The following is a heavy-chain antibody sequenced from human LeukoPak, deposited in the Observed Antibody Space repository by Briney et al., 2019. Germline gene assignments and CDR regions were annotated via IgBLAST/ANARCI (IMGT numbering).Heavy chain of an antibody. J-gene: IGHJ4*02. CDR3: ARDIDSRFDS. V-gene: IGHV5-51*01. D-gene: IGHD3-22*01. CDR2: IYPADSDT. CDR1: GFSFTSNW. Sequence: GVSLKISCKGSGFSFTSNWIGWVRQMPGKGLEWMGIIYPADSDTRYSPSFQGQVTISADTSISTAYLQWSSLKASDTAMYYCARDIDSRFDSWGQGTLVTVSS.